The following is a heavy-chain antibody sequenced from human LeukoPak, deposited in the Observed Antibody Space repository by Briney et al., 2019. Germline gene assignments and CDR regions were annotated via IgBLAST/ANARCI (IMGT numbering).Heavy chain of an antibody. V-gene: IGHV4-59*01. D-gene: IGHD3-22*01. CDR3: ARGTTKGYYYDTSGYYVK. Sequence: PSETLSLTCTVTGGSINSYFWGWIRQPPGKRLEWIGYIYYSGRTNYNPSLKSRVTMSVDASTNQLSLKLSSVTAADTAVYYCARGTTKGYYYDTSGYYVKWGQRALVTVSS. CDR1: GGSINSYF. CDR2: IYYSGRT. J-gene: IGHJ4*02.